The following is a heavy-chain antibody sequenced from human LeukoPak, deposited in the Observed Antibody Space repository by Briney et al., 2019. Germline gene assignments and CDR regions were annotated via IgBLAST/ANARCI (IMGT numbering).Heavy chain of an antibody. D-gene: IGHD6-19*01. CDR3: ARGTRGWYSEY. CDR2: IIPIFVTA. V-gene: IGHV1-69*13. CDR1: GGTFSNYA. J-gene: IGHJ4*02. Sequence: SVKVSCKASGGTFSNYAINWVRQAPGQGLEWMGGIIPIFVTAHYSQKFQGRVTITADEPTSTAYMELSSLRSEDTAMYYCARGTRGWYSEYWGQGTLVTVSS.